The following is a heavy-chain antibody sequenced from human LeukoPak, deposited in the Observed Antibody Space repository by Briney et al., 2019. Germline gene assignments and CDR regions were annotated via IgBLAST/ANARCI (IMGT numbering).Heavy chain of an antibody. CDR2: IYYSGST. V-gene: IGHV4-59*08. CDR3: ARASVAGKGAMFGKFDP. CDR1: GGSISNYY. Sequence: SETLSLTCSVSGGSISNYYWSWIRQPPGKGLEWIGYIYYSGSTYYNPSLKSRVTISVDTSKNQFSLKLSSVTAADTAVYYCARASVAGKGAMFGKFDPWGQGTLVTVSS. D-gene: IGHD3-10*02. J-gene: IGHJ5*02.